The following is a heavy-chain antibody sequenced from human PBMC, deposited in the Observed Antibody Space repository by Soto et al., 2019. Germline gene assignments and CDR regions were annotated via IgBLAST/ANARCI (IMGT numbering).Heavy chain of an antibody. CDR2: TTPIIGTI. J-gene: IGHJ4*02. CDR3: AAGDSSDTGDH. V-gene: IGHV1-69*01. Sequence: QVQLVQSGAEVKKPGSSVKVSCKASGDTLSTYAISWVRQVPGQRLEWMGGTTPIIGTIDYAQKFQGRVTITADESTATSYMELRSLRSEDTAVYYCAAGDSSDTGDHWGQGTLFTVSS. D-gene: IGHD5-18*01. CDR1: GDTLSTYA.